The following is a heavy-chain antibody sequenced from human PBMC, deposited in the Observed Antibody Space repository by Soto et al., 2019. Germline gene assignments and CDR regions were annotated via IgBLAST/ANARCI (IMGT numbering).Heavy chain of an antibody. CDR3: AREIVTAGGNNYFDP. CDR2: VYHTGDT. Sequence: AETLSLTCGVSGGTVASSHWWSWVRQSPSRGLEWIGNVYHTGDTNFNPSLQSRVTFSVDKSNNQFSLRLTSLTAADTAVYFCAREIVTAGGNNYFDPWGPGTQGTVS. CDR1: GGTVASSHW. V-gene: IGHV4-4*01. J-gene: IGHJ5*02. D-gene: IGHD2-21*02.